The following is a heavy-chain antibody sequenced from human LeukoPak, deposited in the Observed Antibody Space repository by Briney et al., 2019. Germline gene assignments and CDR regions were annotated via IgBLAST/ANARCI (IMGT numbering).Heavy chain of an antibody. Sequence: PGGSLRLSCAASGFTFSSYSMNWVRQAPGKGLEWVSYISSSSSTIYYADSVKGRFTISRDNAKNSLYLQMNSLTVEDTAVYYCARAPAKAAGSPLEDVWGKGTTVTVSS. D-gene: IGHD6-13*01. CDR1: GFTFSSYS. CDR3: ARAPAKAAGSPLEDV. J-gene: IGHJ6*04. V-gene: IGHV3-48*04. CDR2: ISSSSSTI.